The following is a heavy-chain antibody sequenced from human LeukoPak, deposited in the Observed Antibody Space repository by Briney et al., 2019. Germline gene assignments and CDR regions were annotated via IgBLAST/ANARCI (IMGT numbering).Heavy chain of an antibody. V-gene: IGHV4-39*01. CDR3: ARHSSSWSPGPDY. CDR1: GDSISSNDYY. CDR2: IYYTGST. Sequence: PSETLSLTCTVSGDSISSNDYYWGWIRQPPGKGLEWIGTIYYTGSTYYIPSLQSRLTISLDTSKNQFSLRLGSVTAADTAVYYCARHSSSWSPGPDYWGQGTLVTVSS. J-gene: IGHJ4*02. D-gene: IGHD6-13*01.